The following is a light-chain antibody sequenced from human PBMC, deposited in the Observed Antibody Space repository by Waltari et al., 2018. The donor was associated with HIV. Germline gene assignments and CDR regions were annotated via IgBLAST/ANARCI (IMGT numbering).Light chain of an antibody. CDR3: QQSYNTPPFT. J-gene: IGKJ3*01. V-gene: IGKV1-39*01. CDR2: AAS. CDR1: QNVDRY. Sequence: DIQMTQSPSSLSASFGDRVTITCRASQNVDRYVHWYQQKPGKAPKLLIYAASSLQSGVPARFSGSGSGTEFTLTITSLQPEDFATYYCQQSYNTPPFTFGPGTKVDIK.